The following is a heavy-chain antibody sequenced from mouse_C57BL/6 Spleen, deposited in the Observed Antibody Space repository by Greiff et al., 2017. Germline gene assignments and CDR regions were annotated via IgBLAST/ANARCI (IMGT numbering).Heavy chain of an antibody. J-gene: IGHJ4*01. Sequence: DVKLVESGGGLVKPGGSLKLSCAASGFTFSDYGMHWVRQAPEKGLEWVAYISSGSSTIYYADTVKGRFTISRDNAKNTLFLQMTSLRSEDTAMYYCASAYYSNFYAMDYWGQGTSVTVSS. CDR1: GFTFSDYG. CDR3: ASAYYSNFYAMDY. CDR2: ISSGSSTI. D-gene: IGHD2-5*01. V-gene: IGHV5-17*01.